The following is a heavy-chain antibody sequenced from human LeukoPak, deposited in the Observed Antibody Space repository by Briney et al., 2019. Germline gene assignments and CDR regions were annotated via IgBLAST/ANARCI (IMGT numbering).Heavy chain of an antibody. J-gene: IGHJ4*02. Sequence: PSETLSLTCTVSGGSISSSSYYWGWIRQPPGKGLEWIGSIYYSGSTYYNPSLKSRVTISVDTSKNQFSLKLSSVTAADTAVYYCATYSPIAARDYWGQGTLVTVSS. CDR3: ATYSPIAARDY. D-gene: IGHD6-6*01. V-gene: IGHV4-39*01. CDR1: GGSISSSSYY. CDR2: IYYSGST.